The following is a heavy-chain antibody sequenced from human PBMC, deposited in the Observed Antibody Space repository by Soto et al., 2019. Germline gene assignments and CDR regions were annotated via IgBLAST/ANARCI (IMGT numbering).Heavy chain of an antibody. CDR1: GFTFSAFN. CDR3: AKDPSWYDDFSSGLHDY. D-gene: IGHD3-3*01. V-gene: IGHV3-30*18. J-gene: IGHJ4*02. CDR2: ISYDGSNT. Sequence: PGGSLRLSCAASGFTFSAFNMHWVRQAPGKGLEWVAVISYDGSNTYYADSVKGRFTISRDNSKDTLYLQMNSLRAEDTAIFYCAKDPSWYDDFSSGLHDYWGQGTLVTVSS.